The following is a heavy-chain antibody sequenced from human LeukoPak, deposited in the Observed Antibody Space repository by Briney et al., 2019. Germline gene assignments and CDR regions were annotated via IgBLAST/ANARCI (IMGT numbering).Heavy chain of an antibody. Sequence: GGSLRLSCAASGFTFSSYVMSWVRQAPGKGLEWVSAISGSGGSTYYADSVKGRFTISRDNSKNTLYLQMNSLRAEDTAVYYCAKISFFTYYDFWSGYPIDYWGQGTLVTVSS. CDR1: GFTFSSYV. J-gene: IGHJ4*02. CDR2: ISGSGGST. CDR3: AKISFFTYYDFWSGYPIDY. V-gene: IGHV3-23*01. D-gene: IGHD3-3*01.